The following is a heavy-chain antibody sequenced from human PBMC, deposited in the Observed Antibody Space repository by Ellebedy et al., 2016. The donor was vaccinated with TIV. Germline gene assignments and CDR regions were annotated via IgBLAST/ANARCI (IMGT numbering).Heavy chain of an antibody. D-gene: IGHD3-3*01. CDR1: GGSISSYY. Sequence: SETLSLXXTVSGGSISSYYWSWIRQPAGKGLEWIGRIYTSGSTNYNPSLKSRVTISVDTSKNQFSLKLSSVTAADTAVYYCARWKIFGVATENYYYYMDVWGKGTTVTVSS. CDR2: IYTSGST. J-gene: IGHJ6*03. V-gene: IGHV4-4*07. CDR3: ARWKIFGVATENYYYYMDV.